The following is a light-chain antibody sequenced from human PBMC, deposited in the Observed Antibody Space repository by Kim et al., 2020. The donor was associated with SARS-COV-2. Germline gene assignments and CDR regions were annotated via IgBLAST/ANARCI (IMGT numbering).Light chain of an antibody. CDR3: QSYDISNQV. J-gene: IGLJ3*02. CDR1: SGSIASNY. CDR2: DNN. V-gene: IGLV6-57*01. Sequence: GKTVTISCTRSSGSIASNYVQRYQQRPGSSPTTIIYDNNQRPSGVPDRFSGSIDSSSNSASLTIAGLKTEDEADYYCQSYDISNQVFGGGTQLTVL.